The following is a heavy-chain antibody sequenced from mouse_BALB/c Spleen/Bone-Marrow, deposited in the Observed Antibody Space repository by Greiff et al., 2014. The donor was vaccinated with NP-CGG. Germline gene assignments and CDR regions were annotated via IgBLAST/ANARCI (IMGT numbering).Heavy chain of an antibody. CDR3: ARWSVDY. CDR1: GYSFTDYV. Sequence: HVHLVESGPELVKPGASVKMSCKASGYSFTDYVIRWVKQSPGQSLEWIGEIYPESGSTYYNEKFKGKATLTADKSSNTAYMQRSSPTAEDAAFYCCARWSVDYWGQGTTLTVSS. J-gene: IGHJ2*01. CDR2: IYPESGST. V-gene: IGHV1-77*01.